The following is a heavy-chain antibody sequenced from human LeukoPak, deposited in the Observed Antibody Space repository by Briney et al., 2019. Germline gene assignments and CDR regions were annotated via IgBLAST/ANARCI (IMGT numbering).Heavy chain of an antibody. Sequence: SETLSLTCAVYGGSFSGYYWSWIRQPPGKGLEWIGEINHSGSTNYNPSLKSRVTISVDTSKNQFSLKLSSVTAADTAVYYCARDQKVIAAAGTDYYYYYYMDVWGKGTTVTVSS. V-gene: IGHV4-34*01. D-gene: IGHD6-13*01. CDR2: INHSGST. CDR3: ARDQKVIAAAGTDYYYYYYMDV. CDR1: GGSFSGYY. J-gene: IGHJ6*03.